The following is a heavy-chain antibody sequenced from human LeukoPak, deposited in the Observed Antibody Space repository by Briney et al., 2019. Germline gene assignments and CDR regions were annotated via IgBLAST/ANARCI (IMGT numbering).Heavy chain of an antibody. CDR3: ARGGLGYDFWSGYLSYYYYYYMDV. CDR1: GASISSHDYY. D-gene: IGHD3-3*01. CDR2: MSYGGHT. V-gene: IGHV4-39*07. Sequence: SETLSLTCTVSGASISSHDYYWGWIRQPPGKGLEWIGSMSYGGHTHYNPSLKSRVTISVDTSKNQFSLKLSSVTAADTAVYYCARGGLGYDFWSGYLSYYYYYYMDVWGKGTTVTVSS. J-gene: IGHJ6*03.